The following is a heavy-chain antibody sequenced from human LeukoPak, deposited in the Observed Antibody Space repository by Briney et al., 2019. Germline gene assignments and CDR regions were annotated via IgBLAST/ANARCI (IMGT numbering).Heavy chain of an antibody. V-gene: IGHV3-23*01. D-gene: IGHD3-10*01. CDR1: GFTFSSYA. CDR2: ISGSGGST. CDR3: AKDRLVGGSGSSGDFDY. Sequence: GGSLRLACAASGFTFSSYAMSWVRQAPGKGLEWVSAISGSGGSTYYADSVKGRFTISRDNSKNTLYLQMNSLRAEDTAVYYCAKDRLVGGSGSSGDFDYWGQGTLVTVSS. J-gene: IGHJ4*02.